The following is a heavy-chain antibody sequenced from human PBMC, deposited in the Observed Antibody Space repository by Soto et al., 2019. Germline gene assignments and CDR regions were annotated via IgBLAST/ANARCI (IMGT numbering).Heavy chain of an antibody. Sequence: ASVKVSCKASGYTFTSYDINWVRQATGQGLEWMGWMNPNSGNTGYEQKFQGRVTMTRNTSISTAYMEPSSLRSEDTAVYYCARPLNNDYFGYWGQGTLVTVSS. J-gene: IGHJ4*02. CDR3: ARPLNNDYFGY. CDR2: MNPNSGNT. V-gene: IGHV1-8*01. CDR1: GYTFTSYD.